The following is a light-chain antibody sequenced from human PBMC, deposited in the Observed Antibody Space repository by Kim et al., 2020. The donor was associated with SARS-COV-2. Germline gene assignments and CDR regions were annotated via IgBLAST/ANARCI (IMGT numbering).Light chain of an antibody. J-gene: IGLJ2*01. CDR3: QAWDSSTGVV. V-gene: IGLV3-1*01. Sequence: VSPGQTARITCSGDKLGDKYVCWYKQKPGQSPVLVIYQDSKRPSGIPERFSGSNSGNTATLTISGTQAMDEADYYCQAWDSSTGVVFGGGTQLTVL. CDR2: QDS. CDR1: KLGDKY.